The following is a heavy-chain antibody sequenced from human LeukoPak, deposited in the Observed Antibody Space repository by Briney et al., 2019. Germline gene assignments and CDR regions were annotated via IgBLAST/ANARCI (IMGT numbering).Heavy chain of an antibody. D-gene: IGHD3-22*01. CDR1: GFTFSAYA. CDR3: AKESLPHRGYYFDS. Sequence: GGSLRLSCAASGFTFSAYALSWVRQAPGKGLEWVSAISEDGGARLYADSVKGRFTISRDNSENTVSLQVNSLRAGDTAVYFCAKESLPHRGYYFDSWGRGTLITVSS. J-gene: IGHJ4*02. V-gene: IGHV3-23*01. CDR2: ISEDGGAR.